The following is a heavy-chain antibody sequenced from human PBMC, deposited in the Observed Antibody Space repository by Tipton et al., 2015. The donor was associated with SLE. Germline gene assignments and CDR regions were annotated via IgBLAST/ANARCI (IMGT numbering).Heavy chain of an antibody. CDR3: AREATAMGPFDY. D-gene: IGHD5-18*01. CDR1: GYRFSDYY. CDR2: INPNSGGT. J-gene: IGHJ4*02. Sequence: QLVQSGAEVKRPGASVRVSCKASGYRFSDYYMHWVRQAPGQGLEWMGRINPNSGGTDYAQKFQGRVTMTTDTSTSTAYMELRSLRSDDTAVYYCAREATAMGPFDYWGQGTLVTVSS. V-gene: IGHV1-2*06.